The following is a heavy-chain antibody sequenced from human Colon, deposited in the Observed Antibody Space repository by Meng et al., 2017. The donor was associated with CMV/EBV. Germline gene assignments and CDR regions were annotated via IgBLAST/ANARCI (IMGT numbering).Heavy chain of an antibody. CDR2: ISSSGNTI. J-gene: IGHJ5*02. Sequence: GESLDIACAASGFTFSSYEMNWVRQAPGKGLEWGSYISSSGNTIYSADSVMSRFTISRDNAKNSLYLQINSLRAEDTAVYYCARVGARYYDFWRGPRVNWFDPWGQGALVTVSS. V-gene: IGHV3-48*03. CDR1: GFTFSSYE. CDR3: ARVGARYYDFWRGPRVNWFDP. D-gene: IGHD3-3*01.